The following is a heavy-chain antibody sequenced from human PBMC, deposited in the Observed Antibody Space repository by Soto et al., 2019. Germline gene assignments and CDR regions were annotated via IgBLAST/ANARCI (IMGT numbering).Heavy chain of an antibody. J-gene: IGHJ4*02. CDR3: ARDGPGGGVEN. V-gene: IGHV3-66*01. CDR1: GFTVSSNQ. CDR2: IYGGGNT. Sequence: EVQLVESGGGLVQPGGSVRLSCAASGFTVSSNQMSWVRQAPGKGLEWVSIIYGGGNTYYADSVKGRFTISSDNSKNTLYLQMNSLRAEDTAVYYCARDGPGGGVENWGQGTLVTVSS. D-gene: IGHD2-8*02.